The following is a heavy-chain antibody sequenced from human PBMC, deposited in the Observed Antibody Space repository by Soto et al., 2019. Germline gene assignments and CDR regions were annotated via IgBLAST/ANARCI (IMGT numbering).Heavy chain of an antibody. J-gene: IGHJ3*02. CDR3: ARGRDIVVVVAARKDAFDI. D-gene: IGHD2-15*01. Sequence: PSETLSLTCAVYGGSFSGYYWSWIRQPPGKGLEWIGEINHSGSTNYNPSPKSRVTISVDTSKNQFSLKLSSVTAADTAVYYCARGRDIVVVVAARKDAFDIWGQGTMVT. CDR1: GGSFSGYY. V-gene: IGHV4-34*01. CDR2: INHSGST.